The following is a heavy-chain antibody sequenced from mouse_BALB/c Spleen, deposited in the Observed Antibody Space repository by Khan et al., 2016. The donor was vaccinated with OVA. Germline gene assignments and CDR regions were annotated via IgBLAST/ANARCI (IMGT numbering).Heavy chain of an antibody. D-gene: IGHD6-2*01. CDR2: ISSGSSTI. CDR1: GFTFSRFG. Sequence: EVQLQESGGGLVQPGGSRKLSCAASGFTFSRFGMHWVRQAPEKGLEWVAYISSGSSTIYYADTVKGRFTISRDNPKNTLFLQMTSPRSEDTAMYYCASESNFDYWGQGTTLTVSS. J-gene: IGHJ2*01. V-gene: IGHV5-17*02. CDR3: ASESNFDY.